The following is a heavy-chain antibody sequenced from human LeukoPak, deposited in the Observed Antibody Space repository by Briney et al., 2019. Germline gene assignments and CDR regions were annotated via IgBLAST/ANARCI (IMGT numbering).Heavy chain of an antibody. D-gene: IGHD3-10*01. J-gene: IGHJ4*02. CDR2: INPNSGGT. Sequence: ASVKVSCKASGYIFSTYVINWVRQAPGQGLEWMGWINPNSGGTNYAQKFQGRVTMTRDTSISTAYMELSRLRSDDTAVYYCARDLWLNYYFDYWGQGTLVTVSS. CDR1: GYIFSTYV. V-gene: IGHV1-2*02. CDR3: ARDLWLNYYFDY.